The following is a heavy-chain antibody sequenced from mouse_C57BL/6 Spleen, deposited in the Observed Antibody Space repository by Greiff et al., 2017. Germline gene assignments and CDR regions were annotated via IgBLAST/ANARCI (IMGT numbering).Heavy chain of an antibody. CDR2: INPNNGGT. J-gene: IGHJ2*01. Sequence: VQLQQSGPELVKPGASVKISCKASGYTFTDYYMNWVKQSHGKSLEWIGDINPNNGGTSYNQKFKGKATLTVDKSSSTAYMVLRSLTSEDSAVYYCARSIYDGYLDYWGQGTTLTVSS. CDR3: ARSIYDGYLDY. D-gene: IGHD2-3*01. CDR1: GYTFTDYY. V-gene: IGHV1-26*01.